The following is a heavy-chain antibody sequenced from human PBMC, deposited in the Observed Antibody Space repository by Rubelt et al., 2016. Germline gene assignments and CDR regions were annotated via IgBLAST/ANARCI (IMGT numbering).Heavy chain of an antibody. J-gene: IGHJ4*02. CDR1: GYTFSTYG. D-gene: IGHD6-13*01. Sequence: QVQLVQSGAEVKKPGASVKVSCKASGYTFSTYGISWVRQAPGQGLEWKGWISAYNGNTDEAQRVQGTVTLTNETSTSTAYMELRSLRSDDTAVDYCARDEPYSSSWYDYWGQGTLVTVSS. V-gene: IGHV1-18*04. CDR3: ARDEPYSSSWYDY. CDR2: ISAYNGNT.